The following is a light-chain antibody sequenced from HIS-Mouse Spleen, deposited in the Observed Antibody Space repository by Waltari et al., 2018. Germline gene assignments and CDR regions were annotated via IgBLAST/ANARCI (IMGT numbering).Light chain of an antibody. V-gene: IGLV3-1*01. CDR2: QDS. J-gene: IGLJ2*01. Sequence: SYELTQPPSVSVSPGQTASITCSGAKLGDNYAGWYQQTPGQSPVLVSYQDSKRPSGIPERFSGSNSGNTATLTISGTQAMDEADYYCQAWDSSTVVFGGGTKLTVL. CDR1: KLGDNY. CDR3: QAWDSSTVV.